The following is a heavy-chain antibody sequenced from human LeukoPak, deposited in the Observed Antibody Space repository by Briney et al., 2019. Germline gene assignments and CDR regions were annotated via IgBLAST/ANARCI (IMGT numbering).Heavy chain of an antibody. D-gene: IGHD4-17*01. J-gene: IGHJ4*02. Sequence: SETLSLTCTVSGGSISRGGYYWNWIRQHPREGQEWIGYFYYSRTTSYNPSLKSRATISVDTSNNQFSLKPSSVTAADTAVYYCARGDYGLYFFDSWGRGTLVTVSS. CDR1: GGSISRGGYY. CDR3: ARGDYGLYFFDS. V-gene: IGHV4-31*03. CDR2: FYYSRTT.